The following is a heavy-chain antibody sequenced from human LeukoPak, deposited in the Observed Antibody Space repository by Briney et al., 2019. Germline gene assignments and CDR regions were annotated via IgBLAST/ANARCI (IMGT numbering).Heavy chain of an antibody. CDR3: VRYAGSFYDY. V-gene: IGHV3-48*02. J-gene: IGHJ4*02. D-gene: IGHD1-26*01. Sequence: GGSLRLSCVASGFTFSNYYMNWVRQAPGMGLECVSYISSTSSTIYYADSVRGRFTISRDNAKNSLYLQMNNLRDEDTAVYYCVRYAGSFYDYWGQGTLVTVSS. CDR2: ISSTSSTI. CDR1: GFTFSNYY.